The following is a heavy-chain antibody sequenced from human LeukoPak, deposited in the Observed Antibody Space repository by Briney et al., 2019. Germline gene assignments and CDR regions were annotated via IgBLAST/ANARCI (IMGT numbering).Heavy chain of an antibody. J-gene: IGHJ4*02. V-gene: IGHV1-18*01. CDR1: GYTFTSYG. D-gene: IGHD6-13*01. CDR3: ARGATYGSNSWTLRWDYFDS. CDR2: ISAYNGNT. Sequence: ASVKVSCKASGYTFTSYGINWVRQAPGQGLEWMGWISAYNGNTNYAQNLQGRVTMTTDTSKTTAYMELRSLRSDDTAVYYCARGATYGSNSWTLRWDYFDSWGQGSLVTVSS.